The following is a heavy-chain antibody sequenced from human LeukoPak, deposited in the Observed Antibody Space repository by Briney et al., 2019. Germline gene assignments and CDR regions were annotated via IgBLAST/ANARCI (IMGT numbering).Heavy chain of an antibody. Sequence: ASVKVSCEVSGYTLTELSMHWVRQAPGKGLEWMGGFDPEDGETIYAQKFQGRVTMTEDTSTDTAYMELSSLRSEDTAVYYCAVWALATISGASPLETNFDYWGQGTLVTVSS. CDR3: AVWALATISGASPLETNFDY. D-gene: IGHD5-12*01. CDR1: GYTLTELS. CDR2: FDPEDGET. V-gene: IGHV1-24*01. J-gene: IGHJ4*02.